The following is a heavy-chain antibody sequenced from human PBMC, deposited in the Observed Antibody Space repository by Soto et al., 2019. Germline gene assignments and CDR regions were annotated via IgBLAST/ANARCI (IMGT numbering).Heavy chain of an antibody. D-gene: IGHD6-13*01. V-gene: IGHV3-23*01. CDR1: GFTFSSYA. J-gene: IGHJ4*02. Sequence: PGGSLRLSCAASGFTFSSYAMSWVRQAPGKGLEWVSAISGSGGSTYYADSVKGRFTISRDNSKNTLYLQMNSLRAEDTAVYYCARSPGYSSSWYPYWGQGTLVTVSS. CDR2: ISGSGGST. CDR3: ARSPGYSSSWYPY.